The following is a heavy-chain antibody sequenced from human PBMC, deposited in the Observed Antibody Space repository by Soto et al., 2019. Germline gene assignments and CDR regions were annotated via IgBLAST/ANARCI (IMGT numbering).Heavy chain of an antibody. V-gene: IGHV3-30*18. J-gene: IGHJ6*03. D-gene: IGHD2-8*01. CDR1: GFTFSSYG. Sequence: GGSLRLSCAASGFTFSSYGMHWVRQAPGKGLEWVAVISYDGSNKYYADSVKGRFTISRDNSKNTLYLQMNSLRAEDTAVYYCAKGERSMRVFYYYMDVWGKGTTVTVSS. CDR3: AKGERSMRVFYYYMDV. CDR2: ISYDGSNK.